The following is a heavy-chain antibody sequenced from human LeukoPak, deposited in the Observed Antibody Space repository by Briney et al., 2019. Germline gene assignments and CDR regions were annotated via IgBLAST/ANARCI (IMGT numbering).Heavy chain of an antibody. Sequence: GGSLRLSCAASGFTFSSYVMSWVRQAPGKGLEWVSAISGSGGSTYYADSVKGRFTISRDNSKNTLYLQMNSLRAEDTAVYYCAKDNLITMIVVIQHWGQGTLVTVSS. CDR2: ISGSGGST. J-gene: IGHJ1*01. CDR1: GFTFSSYV. CDR3: AKDNLITMIVVIQH. V-gene: IGHV3-23*01. D-gene: IGHD3-22*01.